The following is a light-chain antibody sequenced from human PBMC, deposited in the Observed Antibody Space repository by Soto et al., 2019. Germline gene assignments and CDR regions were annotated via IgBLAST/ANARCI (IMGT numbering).Light chain of an antibody. CDR2: EGS. V-gene: IGLV2-14*02. J-gene: IGLJ2*01. Sequence: QSALTQPASVSGSPGQSITISCTGTSSDVGSYNLVSWYQQHPGKAPKLMIYEGSKRPSGVPDRFSASKSGNTASLTVSGLQTEDEADYYCSSYAGSNNYVVFGGGTKLTVL. CDR3: SSYAGSNNYVV. CDR1: SSDVGSYNL.